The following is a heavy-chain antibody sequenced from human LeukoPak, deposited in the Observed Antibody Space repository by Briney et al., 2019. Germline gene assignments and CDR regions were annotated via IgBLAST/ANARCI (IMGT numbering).Heavy chain of an antibody. J-gene: IGHJ4*02. CDR3: ARRGPSTAYFDQ. CDR1: GYSFSSYW. V-gene: IGHV5-51*01. CDR2: IYPRDSRT. D-gene: IGHD4-17*01. Sequence: GESLKISCKGSGYSFSSYWIAWVRQMPGKGLEWMGIIYPRDSRTTYSPSFQGQVTISVDKSISTAYLQWSSLKASDTAMYYCARRGPSTAYFDQWGQGTLVTVSS.